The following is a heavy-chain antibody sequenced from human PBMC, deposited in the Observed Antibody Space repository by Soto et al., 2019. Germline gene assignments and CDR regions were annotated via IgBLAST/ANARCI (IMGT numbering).Heavy chain of an antibody. CDR1: GGSISSSNW. J-gene: IGHJ5*02. CDR3: ARDKKGYYYGSGSSNWFDP. D-gene: IGHD3-10*01. V-gene: IGHV4-4*02. Sequence: SETLSLTCTVSGGSISSSNWWSWVRQPPGKGLEWIGEIYHSGSTNYNPSLKSRVTISVDKSKNQFSLKLSSVTAADTAVYYCARDKKGYYYGSGSSNWFDPWGQGTLVTVSS. CDR2: IYHSGST.